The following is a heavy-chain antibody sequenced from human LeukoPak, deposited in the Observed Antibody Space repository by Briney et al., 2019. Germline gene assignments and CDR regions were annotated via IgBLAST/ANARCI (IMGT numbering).Heavy chain of an antibody. CDR1: GGSMSTYF. J-gene: IGHJ3*02. CDR3: GRDSSDGPTFEI. Sequence: SETLSLTCTVSGGSMSTYFWSWIRQPPGKGLEWIGYIYYSGSTNYNPSLKSRVTISVDTSKNQFSLKVSSVTAADTAVYYCGRDSSDGPTFEIWGQGTMVTVSS. V-gene: IGHV4-59*12. CDR2: IYYSGST.